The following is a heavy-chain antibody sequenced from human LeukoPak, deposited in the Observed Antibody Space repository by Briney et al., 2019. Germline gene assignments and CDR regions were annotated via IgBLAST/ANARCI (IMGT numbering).Heavy chain of an antibody. Sequence: PSETLSLTCPVSGGSISSYYWSWIRQPPGKGLEWIGYIYYSGSTNYNPSLKSRVTISVDTSKNQFSLKLSSVTAADTAVYYCARAACRGSGGSCYGPPWFDPWGQGTLVTVSS. V-gene: IGHV4-59*08. CDR2: IYYSGST. CDR1: GGSISSYY. CDR3: ARAACRGSGGSCYGPPWFDP. J-gene: IGHJ5*02. D-gene: IGHD2-15*01.